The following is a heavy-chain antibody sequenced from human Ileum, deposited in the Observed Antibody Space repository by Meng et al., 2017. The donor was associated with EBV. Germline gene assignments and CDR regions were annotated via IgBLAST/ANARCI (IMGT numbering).Heavy chain of an antibody. V-gene: IGHV4-4*02. Sequence: GQLQESGGILVSRSGIMSITCTFSGDFFSGSYWWSWVRQSPEKGLEWIGEVYPSGTPYYNPSLKSRVTISLDKSRNQFSLNLIHVTAADAAVYYCARDAFQYASGIPAHWGQGTLVTVSS. D-gene: IGHD3-16*01. CDR2: VYPSGTP. CDR3: ARDAFQYASGIPAH. J-gene: IGHJ4*02. CDR1: GDFFSGSYW.